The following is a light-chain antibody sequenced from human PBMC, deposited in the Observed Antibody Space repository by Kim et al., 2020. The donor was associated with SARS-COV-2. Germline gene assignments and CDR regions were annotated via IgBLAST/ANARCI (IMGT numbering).Light chain of an antibody. CDR1: QTIISY. J-gene: IGKJ4*01. CDR3: QQRRNWPLT. V-gene: IGKV3-11*01. CDR2: DAS. Sequence: LSPGKRAPHHARASQTIISYLAWYQQEPGQAPRLLIYDASDRATGIPARFSGSGSGTDFTLTISSLEPEDFAVYYCQQRRNWPLTFGGGTKVDIK.